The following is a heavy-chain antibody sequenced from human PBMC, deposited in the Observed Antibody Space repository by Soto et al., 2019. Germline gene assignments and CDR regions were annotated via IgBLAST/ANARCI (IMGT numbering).Heavy chain of an antibody. CDR3: ARQYDQNTSYFFFYGMDV. V-gene: IGHV5-51*01. J-gene: IGHJ6*02. CDR2: IFPCDSDT. CDR1: GYKFTSYW. D-gene: IGHD3-16*01. Sequence: GESLKISCQGSGYKFTSYWIAWVRQMRGKGLEWMGIIFPCDSDTRYSPSFQGQVTISADNAISTAYLQWNSLKASDTAMYYCARQYDQNTSYFFFYGMDVWGHGTTLTVSS.